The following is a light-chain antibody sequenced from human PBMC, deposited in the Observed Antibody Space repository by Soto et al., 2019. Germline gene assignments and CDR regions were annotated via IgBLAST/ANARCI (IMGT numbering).Light chain of an antibody. CDR1: QSVSSNY. CDR3: QLYGISPH. J-gene: IGKJ5*01. CDR2: GAS. V-gene: IGKV3-20*01. Sequence: EIVLTQSPDTLSLSPGERATLSCRASQSVSSNYLAWYQQIPGQAPRPLIYGASSRVPGIPDRFSGSGSGTDFTLTINRLEPEDFAVYYCQLYGISPHFGQGTRLEIK.